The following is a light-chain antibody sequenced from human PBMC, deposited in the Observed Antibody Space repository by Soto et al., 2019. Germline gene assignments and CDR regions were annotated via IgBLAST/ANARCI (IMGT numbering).Light chain of an antibody. Sequence: QSVLTQPASVSGSPGQSITISCTGTRDDVGGYNYVSWYQQYPGKAPKLMIYEVSYRPSGVSNRFSGSRSGHTASLSISGLQAEDEADYYCSANTNIGTLVFGGGTKLTVL. V-gene: IGLV2-14*01. CDR2: EVS. CDR3: SANTNIGTLV. CDR1: RDDVGGYNY. J-gene: IGLJ3*02.